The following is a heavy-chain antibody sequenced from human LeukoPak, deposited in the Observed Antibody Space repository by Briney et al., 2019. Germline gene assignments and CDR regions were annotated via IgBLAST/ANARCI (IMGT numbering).Heavy chain of an antibody. D-gene: IGHD7-27*01. CDR2: IYTSGST. Sequence: PSETLSLTCTVSGGTISSGSYYWNWIRQPAGKGLEWIGRIYTSGSTSYNPSLKSRVTISVDTSKNQFSLKLSSVTAADTAVYYCARDPLTGGFDYWGQGTLVTVSS. V-gene: IGHV4-61*02. CDR1: GGTISSGSYY. CDR3: ARDPLTGGFDY. J-gene: IGHJ4*02.